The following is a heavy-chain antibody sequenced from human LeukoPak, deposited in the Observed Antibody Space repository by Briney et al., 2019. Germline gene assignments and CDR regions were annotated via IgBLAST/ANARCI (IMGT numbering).Heavy chain of an antibody. D-gene: IGHD2-2*01. CDR2: INHSGST. CDR1: GGSFSGYY. Sequence: SETLSLTCAVYGGSFSGYYWSWIRQPPGKGLEWIGEINHSGSTNYNPSLKSRVTISVDTSKNQFSLKLSSVTAADTAVYYCARGRGRYCSSTSCRYWFDPWGQGTLVTVSS. CDR3: ARGRGRYCSSTSCRYWFDP. J-gene: IGHJ5*02. V-gene: IGHV4-34*01.